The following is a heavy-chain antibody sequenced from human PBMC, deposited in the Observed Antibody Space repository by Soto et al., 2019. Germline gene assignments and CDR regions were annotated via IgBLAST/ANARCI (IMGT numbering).Heavy chain of an antibody. D-gene: IGHD6-6*01. Sequence: PSETLSLTCAVSGGSISSSNWWSWVRQPPGKGLEWIGEIYHSGSTNYNPSLKSRVTISVDKSKNQFSLKLSSVTAADTAVYYCARLTGHSSSYYYYYYGMDVWGQGTKVTVSS. CDR3: ARLTGHSSSYYYYYYGMDV. CDR1: GGSISSSNW. J-gene: IGHJ6*02. V-gene: IGHV4-4*02. CDR2: IYHSGST.